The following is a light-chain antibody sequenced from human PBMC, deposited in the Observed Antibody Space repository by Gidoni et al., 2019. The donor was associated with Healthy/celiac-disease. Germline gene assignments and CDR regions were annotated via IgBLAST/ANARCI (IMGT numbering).Light chain of an antibody. V-gene: IGLV3-1*01. Sequence: SYELTQPPSLSVSPGQTASITCSGDKLGDKYACWYQQKPGQSPVLVIYQDSKRPSGIPERFSGSNSGNTATLPISGTQAMDEADYYCQAWDSSTYVFGTGTKVTVL. CDR2: QDS. CDR3: QAWDSSTYV. J-gene: IGLJ1*01. CDR1: KLGDKY.